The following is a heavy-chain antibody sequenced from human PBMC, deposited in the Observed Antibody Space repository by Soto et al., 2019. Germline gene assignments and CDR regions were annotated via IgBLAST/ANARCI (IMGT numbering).Heavy chain of an antibody. CDR1: GGAFSGYY. Sequence: SETLSLTCAVYGGAFSGYYWSWIRQPPGKGLEWIGEINHSGSTNYNPSLKSRVTISVDTSKNQFYLKLSSVTAADTAVYYCARGSGTTYYYDSSAYYRYFDYWGQGTLVTVSS. D-gene: IGHD3-22*01. CDR2: INHSGST. J-gene: IGHJ4*02. V-gene: IGHV4-34*01. CDR3: ARGSGTTYYYDSSAYYRYFDY.